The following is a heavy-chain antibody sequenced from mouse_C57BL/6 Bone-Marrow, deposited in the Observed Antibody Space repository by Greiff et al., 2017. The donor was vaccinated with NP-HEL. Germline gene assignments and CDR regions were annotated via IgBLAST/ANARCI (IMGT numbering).Heavy chain of an antibody. Sequence: VQLQQSGPELVKPGASVKISCKASGYTFTDYYMNWVKQSHGKSLEWIGDINPNNGGTSYNQKFKGKATLTVDKSSSTAYMELRSLTSEDSAVYYCARPNSKGGNWYFDVWGTGTTVTVSS. CDR3: ARPNSKGGNWYFDV. CDR1: GYTFTDYY. J-gene: IGHJ1*03. CDR2: INPNNGGT. D-gene: IGHD2-5*01. V-gene: IGHV1-26*01.